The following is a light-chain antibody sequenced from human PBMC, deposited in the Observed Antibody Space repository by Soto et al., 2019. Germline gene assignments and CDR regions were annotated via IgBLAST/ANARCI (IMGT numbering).Light chain of an antibody. CDR3: QHRRT. V-gene: IGKV1-5*03. CDR2: TAS. Sequence: DIQMTQSPSTLSASVGDRVTIICRASQSINSWLAWYQHKPGKAPKLLIYTASSLKSGVSSRFSGSGSGTEFTLTISRLQPDDLATYYCQHRRTFGQGTKVEIK. CDR1: QSINSW. J-gene: IGKJ1*01.